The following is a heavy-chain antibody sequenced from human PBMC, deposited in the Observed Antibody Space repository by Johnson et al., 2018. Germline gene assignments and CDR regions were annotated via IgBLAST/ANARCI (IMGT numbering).Heavy chain of an antibody. CDR1: GFTFNNYA. J-gene: IGHJ6*03. V-gene: IGHV3-23*04. CDR3: AKGRRVAVGTSYYYYYYMDV. Sequence: VQLVQSGGGLVQAGGSLGLSCAASGFTFNNYAMSWVRQAPGKGLEWVSAIRGSGGSTYYADSVKGRFTIPRDNSKNTLYLQMNNLRADDTAVYYCAKGRRVAVGTSYYYYYYMDVWGKGTTVTVSS. D-gene: IGHD2-2*01. CDR2: IRGSGGST.